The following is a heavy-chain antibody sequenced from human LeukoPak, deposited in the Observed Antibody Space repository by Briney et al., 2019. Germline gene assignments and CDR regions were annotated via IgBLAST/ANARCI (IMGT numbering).Heavy chain of an antibody. Sequence: PGGSLRLSCAASGFTFSSYAMSWVRQAPGKGLEWVSAISGSGGSTYYADSVKGRFTISRDNSKNTLYLQMNSLRAEDTAVYYCAKDLLSWGYCSSTSCPNNFDYWGQGTLVTVSS. CDR2: ISGSGGST. J-gene: IGHJ4*02. D-gene: IGHD2-2*01. CDR1: GFTFSSYA. CDR3: AKDLLSWGYCSSTSCPNNFDY. V-gene: IGHV3-23*01.